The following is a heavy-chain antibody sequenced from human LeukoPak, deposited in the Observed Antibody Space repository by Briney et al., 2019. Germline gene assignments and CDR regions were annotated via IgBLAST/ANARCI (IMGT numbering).Heavy chain of an antibody. V-gene: IGHV4-34*01. CDR1: GGSFSGYY. J-gene: IGHJ4*02. CDR3: ARRRVVAAKGGLNY. CDR2: INHSGST. D-gene: IGHD2-15*01. Sequence: PSETLSLTCAVYGGSFSGYYWSWIRQPPGKGLEWIGEINHSGSTNYNPSLKSRVTISVDTSKNQFSLKLSSVTAADTAVYYCARRRVVAAKGGLNYWGQGTLVTVSS.